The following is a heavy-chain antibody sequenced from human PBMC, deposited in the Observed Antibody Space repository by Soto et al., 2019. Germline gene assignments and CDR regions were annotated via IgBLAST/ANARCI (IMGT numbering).Heavy chain of an antibody. CDR3: ARDFLPYYYDSSGHFDY. V-gene: IGHV3-33*01. CDR2: IWYDGSNK. Sequence: GGSLRLSCAASGFTFSSYGMHWVRQAPGKGLEWVAVIWYDGSNKYYADSVKGRFTISRDNSKNTLYLQMNSLRAEDTAVYYCARDFLPYYYDSSGHFDYWGQGTLVTVSS. CDR1: GFTFSSYG. D-gene: IGHD3-22*01. J-gene: IGHJ4*02.